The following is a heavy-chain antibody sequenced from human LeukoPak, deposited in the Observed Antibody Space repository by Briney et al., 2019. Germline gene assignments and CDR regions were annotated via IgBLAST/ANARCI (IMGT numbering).Heavy chain of an antibody. Sequence: SETLSLTCTVSGGSISSYYWSWVRQPPGKGLEWIGFVYYTGSTNYSPSLKSRVTISVDTSKNQFSLKLSSVTAADTAVYYCASSVDTSMVNYWGQGTLVTVSS. V-gene: IGHV4-59*01. CDR1: GGSISSYY. CDR2: VYYTGST. CDR3: ASSVDTSMVNY. D-gene: IGHD5-18*01. J-gene: IGHJ4*02.